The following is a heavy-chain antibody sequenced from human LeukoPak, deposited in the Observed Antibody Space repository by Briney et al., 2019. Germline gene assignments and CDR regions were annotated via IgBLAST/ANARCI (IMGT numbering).Heavy chain of an antibody. CDR1: GYTFTGYY. V-gene: IGHV1-2*02. J-gene: IGHJ4*02. CDR2: VNPNSGGT. CDR3: ARGDPSLDY. Sequence: ASVKVSCKASGYTFTGYYMYWVRQAPGQALEWTGWVNPNSGGTNYAQKFQGRVTMTRDTSISTAYMEVSRLRSDDTAVYYCARGDPSLDYWGQGTLVTVSS. D-gene: IGHD2-2*01.